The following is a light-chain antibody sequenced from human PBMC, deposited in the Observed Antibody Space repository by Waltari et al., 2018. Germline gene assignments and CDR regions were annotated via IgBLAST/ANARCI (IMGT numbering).Light chain of an antibody. V-gene: IGKV1-39*01. CDR2: AAS. Sequence: DIQMTQYPSSLSASVGDRVPITCRASQSISSYLNWYQQKPGKAPKLLIYAASSLQSGVPSRFSGSGSGTDFTLTISSLQPEDFATYYCQQSYSTLFTFGPGTKVDIK. CDR1: QSISSY. CDR3: QQSYSTLFT. J-gene: IGKJ3*01.